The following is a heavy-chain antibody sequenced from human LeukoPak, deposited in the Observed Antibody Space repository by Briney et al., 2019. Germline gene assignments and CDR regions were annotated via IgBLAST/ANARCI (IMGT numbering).Heavy chain of an antibody. D-gene: IGHD1-26*01. CDR3: ARDRWYRGILYR. CDR1: GFTFSSYR. V-gene: IGHV3-7*01. Sequence: PGGSLRLSCAASGFTFSSYRMSWVRQAPGKGLEWVANIKQDGSEKYYVDSVKGRFTISRDNAKNSLYLQMNSLRAEDTAVYYCARDRWYRGILYRWGQGTLVTVSS. CDR2: IKQDGSEK. J-gene: IGHJ5*02.